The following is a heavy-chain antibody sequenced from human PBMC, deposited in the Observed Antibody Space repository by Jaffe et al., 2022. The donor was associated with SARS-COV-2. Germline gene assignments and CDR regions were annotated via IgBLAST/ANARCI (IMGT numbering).Heavy chain of an antibody. CDR3: AREGGSGWHYPFFDY. CDR2: INPSGGST. CDR1: GYTFTSYY. Sequence: QVQLVQSGAEVKKPGASVKVSCKASGYTFTSYYMHWVRQAPGQGLEWMGIINPSGGSTSYAQKFQGRVTMTRDTSTSTVYMELSSLRSEDTAVYYCAREGGSGWHYPFFDYWGQGTLVTVSS. J-gene: IGHJ4*02. D-gene: IGHD6-19*01. V-gene: IGHV1-46*01.